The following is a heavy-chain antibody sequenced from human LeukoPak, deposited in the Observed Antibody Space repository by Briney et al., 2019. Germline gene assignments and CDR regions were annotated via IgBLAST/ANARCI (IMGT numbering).Heavy chain of an antibody. J-gene: IGHJ4*02. CDR1: GFTFSSYS. V-gene: IGHV3-23*01. CDR3: AKLGYGDYENTLDY. D-gene: IGHD4-17*01. CDR2: ISGSGGST. Sequence: PGGSLRLSCAASGFTFSSYSMNWVRQAPGKGLEWVSAISGSGGSTYYADSVKGRFTISRDNSKNTLYLQMNSLRAEDTAVYYCAKLGYGDYENTLDYWGQGTLVTVSS.